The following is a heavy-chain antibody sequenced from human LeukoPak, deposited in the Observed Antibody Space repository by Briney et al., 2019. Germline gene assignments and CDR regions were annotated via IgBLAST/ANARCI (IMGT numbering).Heavy chain of an antibody. D-gene: IGHD6-19*01. J-gene: IGHJ4*02. CDR2: INPNSGGT. V-gene: IGHV1-2*02. Sequence: ASVKVSFKASGYTFTGYYMHWVRQAPGQGLEWMGWINPNSGGTNYAQKFQGRVTMTRDTSMSTAYMELSSLGSDDTAVYYCARWRGYASDWSGPFDDWGQGTLVTVSS. CDR1: GYTFTGYY. CDR3: ARWRGYASDWSGPFDD.